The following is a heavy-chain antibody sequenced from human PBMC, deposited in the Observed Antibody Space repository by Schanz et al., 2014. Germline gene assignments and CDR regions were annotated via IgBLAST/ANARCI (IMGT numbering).Heavy chain of an antibody. Sequence: VQLVESGGGLVKPGGSLRLSCGASGFTFSNAWMTWVRQAQGKGLEWVGRVKSKADGGTTAYAAPVEGRFTVSRDDSKNMLYLQMDSLQTDDTAVYYCFSMHYGNSVYWGQGTLVTVSS. V-gene: IGHV3-15*01. CDR1: GFTFSNAW. D-gene: IGHD3-3*02. J-gene: IGHJ4*02. CDR3: FSMHYGNSVY. CDR2: VKSKADGGTT.